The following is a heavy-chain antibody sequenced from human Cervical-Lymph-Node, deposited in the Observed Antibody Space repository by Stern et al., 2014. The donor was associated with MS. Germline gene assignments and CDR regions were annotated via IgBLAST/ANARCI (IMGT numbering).Heavy chain of an antibody. CDR1: GYTFTGYY. D-gene: IGHD4-11*01. CDR2: INPNSGGT. V-gene: IGHV1-2*02. CDR3: AREEGMTTVTMYYYYGMDV. Sequence: VQLVESGAEVKKPGASVKVSCKASGYTFTGYYMHWVRQAPGQGLEWMGWINPNSGGTNYAQKFQGRVTMTRDTSISTAYMELSRLRSDDTAVYYCAREEGMTTVTMYYYYGMDVWGQGTTVTVSS. J-gene: IGHJ6*02.